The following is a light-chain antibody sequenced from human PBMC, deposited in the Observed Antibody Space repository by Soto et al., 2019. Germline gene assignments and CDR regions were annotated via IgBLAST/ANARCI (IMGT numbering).Light chain of an antibody. CDR1: QSISNW. CDR3: QHYNSFSLT. V-gene: IGKV1-5*01. CDR2: DAS. J-gene: IGKJ1*01. Sequence: DIQMTQSPSTLSASVGDRVIVTCRASQSISNWLAWYQQKPGKAPKLLIYDASTLEGGVPSRFRGSGSGTEFTLTISNLQTDDFATYYCQHYNSFSLTFGPGTKVDIE.